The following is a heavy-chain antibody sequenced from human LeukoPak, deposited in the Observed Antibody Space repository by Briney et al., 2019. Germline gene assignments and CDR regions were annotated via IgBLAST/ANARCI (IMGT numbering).Heavy chain of an antibody. CDR3: ARSAIFGVVIITPSV. D-gene: IGHD3-3*01. CDR1: GGSISSGSFY. V-gene: IGHV4-61*02. J-gene: IGHJ4*02. Sequence: SETLSLTCTVSGGSISSGSFYWNWIRQPAGKGLEWIGRIYASGSTNYNPSLKSRVTISVDTSKNQFSLKLTSVTAADTAVYYCARSAIFGVVIITPSVWGQGTLVTVSS. CDR2: IYASGST.